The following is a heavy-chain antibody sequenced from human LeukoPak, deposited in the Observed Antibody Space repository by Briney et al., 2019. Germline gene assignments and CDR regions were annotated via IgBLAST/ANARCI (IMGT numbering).Heavy chain of an antibody. D-gene: IGHD2-15*01. CDR1: GFSFGSYA. CDR2: IYYSGST. V-gene: IGHV4-59*08. Sequence: GSLRLSCAASGFSFGSYAMSWIRQPPGKGLEWIGYIYYSGSTNYNPSLKSRVTISVDTSKNQFSLKLSSVTAADTAVYYCARHYKDITDFDYWGQGTLVTVSS. CDR3: ARHYKDITDFDY. J-gene: IGHJ4*02.